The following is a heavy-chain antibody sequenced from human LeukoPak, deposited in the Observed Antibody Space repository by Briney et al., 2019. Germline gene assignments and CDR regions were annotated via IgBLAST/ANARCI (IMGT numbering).Heavy chain of an antibody. D-gene: IGHD5-24*01. Sequence: GGSLRLSCAASGFTFSSYGMHWVRQAPGKGLEWVAVISYDGSNKYYADSVKGRFTISRDNAKNSLYLQMNSLRAEDTAVYYCARSEDGYVDYWGQGTLVTVSS. CDR1: GFTFSSYG. CDR3: ARSEDGYVDY. V-gene: IGHV3-30*03. CDR2: ISYDGSNK. J-gene: IGHJ4*02.